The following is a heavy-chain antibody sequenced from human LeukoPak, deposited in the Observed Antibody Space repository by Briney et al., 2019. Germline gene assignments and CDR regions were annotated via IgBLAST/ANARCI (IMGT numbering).Heavy chain of an antibody. CDR3: TRPITMIVVVPSHYYGMDV. J-gene: IGHJ6*02. Sequence: GGSLRLSCTASGFTFGDYAMSWFRQAPGKGLEWVGFIRSKAYGGTTEYAASVKGRFTISRDDSKSIAYLQMNSLKTEDTAVYYCTRPITMIVVVPSHYYGMDVWGQGTTVTVSS. V-gene: IGHV3-49*03. CDR2: IRSKAYGGTT. CDR1: GFTFGDYA. D-gene: IGHD3-22*01.